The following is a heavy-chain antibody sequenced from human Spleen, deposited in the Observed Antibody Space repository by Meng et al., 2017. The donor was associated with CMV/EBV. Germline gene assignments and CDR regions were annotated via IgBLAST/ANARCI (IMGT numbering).Heavy chain of an antibody. D-gene: IGHD3-3*01. J-gene: IGHJ5*02. Sequence: GSLRLSCTVSGGSVSSGSYYWSWIRQPPGKGLEWIGYIYYSGSTNYNPSLKSRVTISVDTSKNQFSLKLSSVTAADTAVYYCARGGDYDFWSGYSNWFDPWGQGTLVTVSS. CDR2: IYYSGST. CDR1: GGSVSSGSYY. V-gene: IGHV4-61*01. CDR3: ARGGDYDFWSGYSNWFDP.